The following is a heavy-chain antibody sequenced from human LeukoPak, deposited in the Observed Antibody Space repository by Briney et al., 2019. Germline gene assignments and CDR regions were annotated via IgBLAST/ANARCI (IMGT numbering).Heavy chain of an antibody. CDR2: ISWNSGSI. CDR3: AKGAYGSGSYWDYYYGMDV. J-gene: IGHJ6*02. D-gene: IGHD3-10*01. CDR1: GFTFDDYA. Sequence: PGGSLRLSCAASGFTFDDYAMHWVRQAPGKGLEWVSGISWNSGSIGYADSVKGRFTISRDNAKNSLYLQMNSLRAEDTALYYCAKGAYGSGSYWDYYYGMDVWGQGTTVTVSS. V-gene: IGHV3-9*01.